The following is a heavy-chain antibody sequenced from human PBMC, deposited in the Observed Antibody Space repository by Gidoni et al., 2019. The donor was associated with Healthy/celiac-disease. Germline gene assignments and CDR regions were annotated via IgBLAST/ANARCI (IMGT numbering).Heavy chain of an antibody. J-gene: IGHJ4*02. CDR1: GFTFDAYA. CDR3: AKVSKRVTMVRGVIGPFDY. V-gene: IGHV3-9*01. Sequence: EVQLVESGGGLVQPGRSLRLSCAASGFTFDAYAMHWVRQTPGKGLEWVSGISWNSGSTGYADSVKGRFTISRDNAKNSLYLQMNSLRAEDTALYYCAKVSKRVTMVRGVIGPFDYWGQGTLVTVSS. D-gene: IGHD3-10*01. CDR2: ISWNSGST.